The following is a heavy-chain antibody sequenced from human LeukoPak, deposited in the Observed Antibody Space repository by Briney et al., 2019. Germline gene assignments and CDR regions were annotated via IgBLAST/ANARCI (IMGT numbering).Heavy chain of an antibody. CDR3: TRAITYFYGSVTYDWFDS. D-gene: IGHD3-10*01. J-gene: IGHJ5*01. V-gene: IGHV3-74*01. CDR1: GFTFSSYW. Sequence: GSLRLSCAASGFTFSSYWMHWVRQTPGKGLMWVARIKSDGSTIYADSVQGRFTISRDNAKNTVYLQMNSLRVDDTAIYYCTRAITYFYGSVTYDWFDSWGQGTRVTVSS. CDR2: IKSDGST.